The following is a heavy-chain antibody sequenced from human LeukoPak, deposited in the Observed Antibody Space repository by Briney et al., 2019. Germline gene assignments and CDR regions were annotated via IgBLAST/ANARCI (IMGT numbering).Heavy chain of an antibody. CDR3: ARDLIQLPGY. Sequence: PGRSLRLSCAASGFTSSSYGMHWVRQAPGKGLEWVAVIWYDGSNKYYADSVKGRFTISRDNSKNTLYLQMNSLRAEDTAVYYCARDLIQLPGYWGQGTLVTVSS. D-gene: IGHD5-18*01. J-gene: IGHJ4*02. CDR2: IWYDGSNK. CDR1: GFTSSSYG. V-gene: IGHV3-33*01.